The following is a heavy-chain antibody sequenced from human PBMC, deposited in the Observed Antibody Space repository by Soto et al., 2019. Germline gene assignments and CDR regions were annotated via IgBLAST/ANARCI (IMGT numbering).Heavy chain of an antibody. CDR1: GFTFSSYG. J-gene: IGHJ4*02. D-gene: IGHD3-10*01. Sequence: QVQLVESGGGVVQPGRSLRLSCAASGFTFSSYGMHWVRRAPGKGLEWVAVISYDGSNKYYADSVKGRFTISRDNSKNTLYLQMNSLRAEDTAVYYCAKGEYYFDYWGQGTLVTVSS. V-gene: IGHV3-30*18. CDR2: ISYDGSNK. CDR3: AKGEYYFDY.